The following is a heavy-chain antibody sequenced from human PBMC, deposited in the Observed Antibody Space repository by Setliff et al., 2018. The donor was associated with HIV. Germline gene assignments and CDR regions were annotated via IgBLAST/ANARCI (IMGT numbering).Heavy chain of an antibody. V-gene: IGHV4-61*08. CDR2: IYYSGNT. CDR3: ARILVAAAGTGFDP. D-gene: IGHD6-13*01. Sequence: PSETLSLTCTVSGGSISSGDYYWSWIRQPPGKGLEWIGYIYYSGNTNYNPSLKSRVTISADTSKNQFSLKVSSVTAADTAVYYCARILVAAAGTGFDPWGQGTLVTVSS. CDR1: GGSISSGDYY. J-gene: IGHJ5*02.